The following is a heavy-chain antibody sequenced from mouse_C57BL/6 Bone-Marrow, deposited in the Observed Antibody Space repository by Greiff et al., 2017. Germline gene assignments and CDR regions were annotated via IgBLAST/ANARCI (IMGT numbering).Heavy chain of an antibody. Sequence: EVHLVESGGGLVKPGGSLKLSCAASGFTFSSYAMSWVRQTPEKRLEWVATISDGGSYTYYPDNVKGRFTISRDNAKNNLYLQMSHLKSEDTAMYYCARYVPYYGSSYWYFDVWGTGTTVTVSS. J-gene: IGHJ1*03. CDR1: GFTFSSYA. D-gene: IGHD1-1*01. CDR3: ARYVPYYGSSYWYFDV. CDR2: ISDGGSYT. V-gene: IGHV5-4*01.